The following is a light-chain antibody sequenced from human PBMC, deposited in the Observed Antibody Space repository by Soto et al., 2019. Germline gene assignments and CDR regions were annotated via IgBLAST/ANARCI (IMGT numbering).Light chain of an antibody. CDR1: SSDIVAYNY. J-gene: IGLJ3*02. V-gene: IGLV2-8*01. Sequence: QSVLTQPPSASGSPGQSVTISCTGTSSDIVAYNYVSWFQQHPGEAPKLIISEVNKRPSGVPDRFSGSKSGNTASLTVSGLQAEDEADDYCTSYGGSDNLMFGGGTQLTVL. CDR2: EVN. CDR3: TSYGGSDNLM.